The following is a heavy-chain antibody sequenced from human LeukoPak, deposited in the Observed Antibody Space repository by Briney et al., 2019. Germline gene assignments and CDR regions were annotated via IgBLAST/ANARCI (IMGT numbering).Heavy chain of an antibody. CDR2: ISAYNGNT. D-gene: IGHD3-3*01. CDR1: GYTFTSYG. J-gene: IGHJ4*02. Sequence: VASVKVSCKASGYTFTSYGISRVRQAPGQGLEWMGWISAYNGNTNYAQKLQGRVTMTTDTSTSTAYMELRSLRSDDTAVYYCARGVPREYQWHYDFWSGPSYYFDYWGQGTLVTVSS. CDR3: ARGVPREYQWHYDFWSGPSYYFDY. V-gene: IGHV1-18*01.